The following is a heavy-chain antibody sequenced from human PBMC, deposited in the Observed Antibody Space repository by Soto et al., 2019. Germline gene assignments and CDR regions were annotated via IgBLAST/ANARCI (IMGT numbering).Heavy chain of an antibody. V-gene: IGHV1-69*13. CDR2: IIPVFGTT. CDR3: GRYCSGGSCHTLDYYGMDV. D-gene: IGHD2-15*01. J-gene: IGHJ6*02. Sequence: GASVKVSCKASGGTFRNYGIGCVRQAPGQGLEWMGGIIPVFGTTNYAQKFQGRVTITADESTSTAYIEVSSLRSEDTAMFYCGRYCSGGSCHTLDYYGMDVWGQGTTVTVSS. CDR1: GGTFRNYG.